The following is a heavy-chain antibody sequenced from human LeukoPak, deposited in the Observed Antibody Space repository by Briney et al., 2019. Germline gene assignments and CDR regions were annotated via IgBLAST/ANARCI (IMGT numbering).Heavy chain of an antibody. CDR1: GLTFSSHG. CDR3: AKVTGSGSYLADAFDI. Sequence: GGSLRLSFAASGLTFSSHGMNWVRQAPGKGLEWVSAIRGSGDRTYHADSVRGRFTVSRDNSKNTLYLQMKSLSAEDTAVYYCAKVTGSGSYLADAFDIWGHGTVVTVSS. D-gene: IGHD3-10*01. V-gene: IGHV3-23*01. CDR2: IRGSGDRT. J-gene: IGHJ3*02.